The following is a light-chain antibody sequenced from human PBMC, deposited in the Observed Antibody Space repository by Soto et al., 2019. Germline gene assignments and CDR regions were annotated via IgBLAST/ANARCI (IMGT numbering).Light chain of an antibody. V-gene: IGLV2-14*03. J-gene: IGLJ1*01. CDR3: NSYRFTSPPDYV. CDR1: SSDVGGYNY. Sequence: QSALTQPASVSGSPGQSITISCTGTSSDVGGYNYVSWYQQHPGKAPKLMIYDVSNRPSGVSNRFSGSKSGNTASLTISGLQAEDEADYYCNSYRFTSPPDYVFGTGTKVTVL. CDR2: DVS.